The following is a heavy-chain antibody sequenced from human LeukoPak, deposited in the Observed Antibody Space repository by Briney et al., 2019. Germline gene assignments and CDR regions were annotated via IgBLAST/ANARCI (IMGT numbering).Heavy chain of an antibody. D-gene: IGHD1/OR15-1a*01. CDR3: AKRAAGTALGTFDC. CDR2: ISGDGGST. V-gene: IGHV3-43*02. CDR1: GFMFHDYA. Sequence: GGSLRLSCAAPGFMFHDYAIHWVRQAPGKGLEWVSLISGDGGSTFYADSVKGRFTISRDNSKNTLYLQMNSLRAEDTAIYYCAKRAAGTALGTFDCWGQGTLVTVSS. J-gene: IGHJ4*02.